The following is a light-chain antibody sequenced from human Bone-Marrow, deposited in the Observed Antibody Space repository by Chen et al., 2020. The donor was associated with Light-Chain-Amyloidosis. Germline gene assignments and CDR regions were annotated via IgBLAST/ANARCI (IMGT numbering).Light chain of an antibody. CDR2: RDT. CDR3: QSADSSGTYEVI. J-gene: IGLJ2*01. CDR1: DLPTKY. V-gene: IGLV3-25*03. Sequence: SYELTPPPSLSVSPGPTARITCSGDDLPTKYAYWYQHKPGQAPVLVIRRDTERPSGFSERFSGSSSGTTATVTISGVQAEDEADYHCQSADSSGTYEVIFGGGTKLTVL.